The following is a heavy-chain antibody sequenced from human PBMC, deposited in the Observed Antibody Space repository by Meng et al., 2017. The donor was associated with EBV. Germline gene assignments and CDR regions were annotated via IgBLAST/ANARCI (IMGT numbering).Heavy chain of an antibody. CDR2: FLPRLGAP. D-gene: IGHD3-10*01. CDR1: GGPFRYYA. CDR3: ASESGRGYTPDY. J-gene: IGHJ4*02. Sequence: QGRLVPSAAEVKKPGSSVKVSCKTSGGPFRYYAISWVRQAPGQGLEWLGGFLPRLGAPNYAQKFHGRVKITADESTSTHYMDLSSLRSEDTAIYYCASESGRGYTPDYWGQGTLVTVSS. V-gene: IGHV1-69*01.